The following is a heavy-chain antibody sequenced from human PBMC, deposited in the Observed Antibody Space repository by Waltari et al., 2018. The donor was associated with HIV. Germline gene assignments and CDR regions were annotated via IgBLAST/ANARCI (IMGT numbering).Heavy chain of an antibody. D-gene: IGHD3-22*01. J-gene: IGHJ2*01. CDR3: ARAPTMIVVGVYWYFDL. V-gene: IGHV4-59*01. CDR1: GGSISSYY. Sequence: QVQLQESGPGLVKPSETLSLTCIVSGGSISSYYWSWIRQPPGKGLEWIGYIYYSGSTNYNPSLKSRVTISVDTSKNQFSLKLSSVTAADTAVYYCARAPTMIVVGVYWYFDLWGRGTLVTVSS. CDR2: IYYSGST.